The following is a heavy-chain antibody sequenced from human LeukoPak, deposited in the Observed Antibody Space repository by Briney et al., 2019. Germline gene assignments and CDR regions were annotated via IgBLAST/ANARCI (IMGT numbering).Heavy chain of an antibody. J-gene: IGHJ3*02. CDR3: ARDYRPTHYYDSSGYYLDAFDI. CDR1: GGSISSSSYY. D-gene: IGHD3-22*01. CDR2: IYYSGSA. V-gene: IGHV4-39*07. Sequence: SETLSLTCTVSGGSISSSSYYWGWIRQPPGKGLEWIGSIYYSGSAYYNPSLKSRVTISVDTSKNQFSLKLSSVTAADTAVYYCARDYRPTHYYDSSGYYLDAFDIWGQGTMVTVSS.